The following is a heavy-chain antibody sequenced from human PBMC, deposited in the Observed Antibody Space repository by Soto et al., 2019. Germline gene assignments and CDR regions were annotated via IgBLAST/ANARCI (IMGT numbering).Heavy chain of an antibody. CDR2: IYYSGST. J-gene: IGHJ3*02. V-gene: IGHV4-59*08. CDR1: GGSISSYY. D-gene: IGHD4-17*01. Sequence: SETLSLTCTVSGGSISSYYWSWIRQPPGKGLEWIGYIYYSGSTNYNPSLKSRVTISVDTSKNQFSLKLSSVTAADTAVYYCARTMTTVTTRGRDAFDIWGQGTMVTVSS. CDR3: ARTMTTVTTRGRDAFDI.